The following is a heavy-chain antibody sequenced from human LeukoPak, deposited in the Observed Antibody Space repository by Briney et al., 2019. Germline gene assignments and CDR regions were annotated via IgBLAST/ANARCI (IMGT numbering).Heavy chain of an antibody. CDR2: ISGSGGST. V-gene: IGHV3-23*01. CDR3: AKAGSSWPADY. Sequence: GGSLRLSCAASGFIFSSYAMSWVRQAPGKGLEWVSTISGSGGSTYYADSVKGRFTISRDNSKNTVYLQMNSLRAEDTAVYYCAKAGSSWPADYWGQGTLVTVSS. CDR1: GFIFSSYA. D-gene: IGHD6-13*01. J-gene: IGHJ4*02.